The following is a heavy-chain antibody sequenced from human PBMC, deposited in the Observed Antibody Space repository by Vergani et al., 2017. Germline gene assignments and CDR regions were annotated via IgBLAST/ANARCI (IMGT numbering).Heavy chain of an antibody. CDR2: ISSSSSYI. D-gene: IGHD4/OR15-4a*01. CDR1: GFTFSSYS. J-gene: IGHJ3*02. CDR3: ARSLNYGGNACDI. Sequence: EVQLVESGGGLVKPGGSLRLSCAASGFTFSSYSMNWVRQAPGKGLEWVSSISSSSSYIYYADSVKGRFTISRDNAKNSLYLQMNSLRAEDTAVYYCARSLNYGGNACDIWGQGTMVTVSS. V-gene: IGHV3-21*01.